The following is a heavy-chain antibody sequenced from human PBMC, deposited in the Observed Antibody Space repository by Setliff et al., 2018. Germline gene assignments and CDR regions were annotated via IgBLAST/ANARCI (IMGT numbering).Heavy chain of an antibody. V-gene: IGHV1-18*01. CDR2: VTVYNGNT. Sequence: ASVKVSCKASGYTFSNYGVTWVRQAPGRGLEWMGWVTVYNGNTKYAQNLQGRLTLTTDISTSTAYTELGSLTTDDTAVYYCARVESMVRGKNILRHFDYWGQGIQVTVSS. CDR3: ARVESMVRGKNILRHFDY. CDR1: GYTFSNYG. D-gene: IGHD3-10*01. J-gene: IGHJ4*02.